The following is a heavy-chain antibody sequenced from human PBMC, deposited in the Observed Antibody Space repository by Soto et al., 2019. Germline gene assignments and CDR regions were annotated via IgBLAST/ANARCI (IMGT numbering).Heavy chain of an antibody. CDR1: GLSVSSNY. D-gene: IGHD3-16*01. V-gene: IGHV3-66*04. Sequence: GGSLRLSCAASGLSVSSNYMSWVRQAPGKGLEWVSIIYSGGSTHHADSVKGRFTVSRDSSKNTLYLQMNSLRAEDTALYYCVRQQYDFLVDPWGQGTLVTVSS. CDR3: VRQQYDFLVDP. J-gene: IGHJ5*02. CDR2: IYSGGST.